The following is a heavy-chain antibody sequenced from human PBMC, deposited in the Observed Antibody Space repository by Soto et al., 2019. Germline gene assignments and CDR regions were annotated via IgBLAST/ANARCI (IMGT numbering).Heavy chain of an antibody. J-gene: IGHJ6*02. V-gene: IGHV1-18*01. Sequence: QVQLVQSGAEVKKPGASVKVSCKASGYTFTSYGISWVRQAPGQGLEWMGWISAYNGNTNYAQKLQGRVTMTTDTSTSTAYMELRSLRSDDTAVYYCARSGSGSAYYYYYGMDVWGQGTTVTVSS. CDR2: ISAYNGNT. CDR3: ARSGSGSAYYYYYGMDV. CDR1: GYTFTSYG. D-gene: IGHD1-26*01.